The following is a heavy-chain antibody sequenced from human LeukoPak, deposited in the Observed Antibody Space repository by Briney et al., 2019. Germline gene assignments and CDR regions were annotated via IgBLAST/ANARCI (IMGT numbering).Heavy chain of an antibody. D-gene: IGHD4-17*01. J-gene: IGHJ4*02. CDR3: ATLLLGAMTTVTLADY. CDR1: GFTFSNYS. CDR2: ISSSGSYI. Sequence: GGSLRLSCAASGFTFSNYSMNWVRQAPGEGLEWVSSISSSGSYIYYADSVKGRFTISRDNAKNSAYLQMNSLRAEDTAVYYCATLLLGAMTTVTLADYWGQGTLVTVSS. V-gene: IGHV3-21*01.